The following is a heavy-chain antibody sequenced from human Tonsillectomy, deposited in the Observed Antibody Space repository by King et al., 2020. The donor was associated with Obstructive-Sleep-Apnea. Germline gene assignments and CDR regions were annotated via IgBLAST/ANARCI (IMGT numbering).Heavy chain of an antibody. CDR3: ARRSGSIVASSHWFDP. CDR1: GYSFTSYW. D-gene: IGHD6-6*01. CDR2: IYPGDSDT. Sequence: QLVQSGAEVKKPGESLKISCKGSGYSFTSYWIAWVRQMPGKGLEWMGIIYPGDSDTRYSPSFQGQVTISADKSISTAYLQWNSLKASDTAMYYCARRSGSIVASSHWFDPWGQGTLVTVSS. J-gene: IGHJ5*02. V-gene: IGHV5-51*01.